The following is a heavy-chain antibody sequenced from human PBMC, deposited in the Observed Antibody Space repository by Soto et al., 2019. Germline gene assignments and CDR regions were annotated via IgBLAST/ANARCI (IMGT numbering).Heavy chain of an antibody. J-gene: IGHJ5*02. Sequence: GGSLRLSCAASGFTFSSYSMNWVRQAPGKGLEWVSSISSSSSYIYYADSVKGRFTISRDNAKNSLYLQMNSLRAEDTAVYYCARDVLRRIAARRESGPWGQGTLVTVSS. CDR3: ARDVLRRIAARRESGP. D-gene: IGHD6-6*01. CDR2: ISSSSSYI. V-gene: IGHV3-21*01. CDR1: GFTFSSYS.